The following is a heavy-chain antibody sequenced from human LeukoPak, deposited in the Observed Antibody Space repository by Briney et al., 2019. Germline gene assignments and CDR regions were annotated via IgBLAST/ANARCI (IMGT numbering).Heavy chain of an antibody. CDR3: AKQPDSSGFPSFFDY. V-gene: IGHV3-30*02. Sequence: PGGSLRLSCAVSGFTFSSYGMHWVRQAPGKGLEWVAFIRYDGSNKYYADSVKGRFTISRDNSKNTLYLQMNSLRAEDTAVYYCAKQPDSSGFPSFFDYWGQGTLVTVSS. D-gene: IGHD3-22*01. CDR1: GFTFSSYG. CDR2: IRYDGSNK. J-gene: IGHJ4*02.